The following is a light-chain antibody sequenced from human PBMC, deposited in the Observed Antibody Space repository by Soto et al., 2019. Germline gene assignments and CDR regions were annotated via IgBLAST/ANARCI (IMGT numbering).Light chain of an antibody. CDR1: QSISSL. J-gene: IGKJ4*01. CDR3: QQYYSYPHA. Sequence: DIKIKPSPATLSASLVDHATTTSRASQSISSLLAWYQQKPGKAPKLLIYAASTLQSGVPSRFSGSGSGTDFTLTISCLQYEDFATYYCQQYYSYPHAFGGGTKV. CDR2: AAS. V-gene: IGKV1-5*01.